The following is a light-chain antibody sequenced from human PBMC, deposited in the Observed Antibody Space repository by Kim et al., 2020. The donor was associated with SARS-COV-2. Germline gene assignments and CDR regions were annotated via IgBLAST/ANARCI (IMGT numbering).Light chain of an antibody. CDR1: GGTSAGNH. CDR3: QSYDSSNQNWV. Sequence: VPLSCPRLGGTSAGNHVQAYQQRPGSPPTTVIYADNQRPSGVPDRFSGSIDSSSNSASLTISGLKTEDEADYYCQSYDSSNQNWVFGGGTQLTVL. J-gene: IGLJ3*02. CDR2: ADN. V-gene: IGLV6-57*01.